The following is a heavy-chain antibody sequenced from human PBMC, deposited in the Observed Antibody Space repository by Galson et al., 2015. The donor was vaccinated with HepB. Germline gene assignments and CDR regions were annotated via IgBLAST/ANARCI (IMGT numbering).Heavy chain of an antibody. CDR1: GFTFSNAW. Sequence: SLRLSCAASGFTFSNAWMNWVRQAPGKGLEWVGRIKSKTDGGTTDYAAPVKGRFTISRDDSKNTLYLQMNSLKTEDTAVYYCTTQDYYGSGSYPRGYAFDIWGQGTMVTVSS. CDR2: IKSKTDGGTT. D-gene: IGHD3-10*01. J-gene: IGHJ3*02. V-gene: IGHV3-15*07. CDR3: TTQDYYGSGSYPRGYAFDI.